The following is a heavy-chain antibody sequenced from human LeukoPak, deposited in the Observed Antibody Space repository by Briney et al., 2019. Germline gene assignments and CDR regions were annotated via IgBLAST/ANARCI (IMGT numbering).Heavy chain of an antibody. D-gene: IGHD2-2*02. Sequence: SETLSLTCTVSGGSTSSGSYYWSWIRQPAGKGLEWIGRIYTSGSTNYNPSLKSRVTISVDTSKNQFSLKLSSVTAADTAVYYCARDPIVVVPAAILGNYYYGMDVWGQGTTVTVSS. J-gene: IGHJ6*02. CDR3: ARDPIVVVPAAILGNYYYGMDV. CDR1: GGSTSSGSYY. CDR2: IYTSGST. V-gene: IGHV4-61*02.